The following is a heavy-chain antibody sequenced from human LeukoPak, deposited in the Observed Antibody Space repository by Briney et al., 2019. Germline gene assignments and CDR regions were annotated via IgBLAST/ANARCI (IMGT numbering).Heavy chain of an antibody. CDR2: IRTFSTYT. Sequence: SGGSLRLSCAASGFTFTDYYMTGIRQAPGKGREWLSYIRTFSTYTNYADSVKGRFTISRDNANQSLFLKMGSLRADDTAVYYCARIKGYSSSPFDIWGRGTLVTVSS. V-gene: IGHV3-11*06. CDR3: ARIKGYSSSPFDI. D-gene: IGHD6-19*01. CDR1: GFTFTDYY. J-gene: IGHJ4*02.